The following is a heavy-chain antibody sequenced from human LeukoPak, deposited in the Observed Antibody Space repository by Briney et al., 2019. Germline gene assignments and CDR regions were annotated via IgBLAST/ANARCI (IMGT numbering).Heavy chain of an antibody. CDR3: ARGGVRVHAFDI. CDR2: IFYSGST. Sequence: SETLSLTCTVSGGSINNYYWSWLRQPPGKRLERVGYIFYSGSTNYNPSLKSRVTISIDTSKNQFSLKLSSVTAADTAVYYCARGGVRVHAFDIWGQGTMVTVSS. D-gene: IGHD3-10*01. V-gene: IGHV4-59*01. J-gene: IGHJ3*02. CDR1: GGSINNYY.